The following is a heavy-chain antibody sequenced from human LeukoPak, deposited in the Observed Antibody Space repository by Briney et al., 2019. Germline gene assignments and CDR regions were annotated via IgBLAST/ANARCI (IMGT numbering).Heavy chain of an antibody. V-gene: IGHV4-59*01. Sequence: PSETLSLTCTVSGGSISSYYWSWIRQPPGKGLEWIGYIYYSGSTNYNPSLTSRVTISVDTSKNQFSLKLSSVTAADTAVYYCARDRTDYDAFDIWGQGTMVTVSS. D-gene: IGHD1-1*01. CDR3: ARDRTDYDAFDI. J-gene: IGHJ3*02. CDR2: IYYSGST. CDR1: GGSISSYY.